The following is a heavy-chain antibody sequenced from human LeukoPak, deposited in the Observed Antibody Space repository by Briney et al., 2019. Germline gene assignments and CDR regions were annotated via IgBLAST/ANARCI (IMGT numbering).Heavy chain of an antibody. CDR2: ISGSGGST. Sequence: GGSLRLSCAASGFTFSSYAMSWVRQAPGKGLEWVSAISGSGGSTYYADSVEGRFTISRDNSKNTLYLQMNGLRAEDTAVYYCAKDLGHYYDSSGTQFDYWGQGTLVTVSS. CDR3: AKDLGHYYDSSGTQFDY. CDR1: GFTFSSYA. D-gene: IGHD3-22*01. J-gene: IGHJ4*02. V-gene: IGHV3-23*01.